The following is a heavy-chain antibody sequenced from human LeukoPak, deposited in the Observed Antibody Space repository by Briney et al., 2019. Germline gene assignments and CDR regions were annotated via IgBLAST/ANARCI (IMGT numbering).Heavy chain of an antibody. CDR3: ARARYYYDSSGYYFAY. CDR2: IKQDGSEK. CDR1: GFTFSSYA. V-gene: IGHV3-7*01. Sequence: GGSLRLSCAASGFTFSSYAMSWVRQAPGKGLEWVANIKQDGSEKYYVDSVKGRFTISRDNAKNSLYLQMNSLRAEDTAVYYCARARYYYDSSGYYFAYWGQGTLVTVSS. D-gene: IGHD3-22*01. J-gene: IGHJ4*02.